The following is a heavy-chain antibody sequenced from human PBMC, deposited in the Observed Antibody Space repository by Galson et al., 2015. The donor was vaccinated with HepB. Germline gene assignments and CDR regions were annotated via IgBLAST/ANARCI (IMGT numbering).Heavy chain of an antibody. CDR1: GGSFRGNY. V-gene: IGHV4-34*01. J-gene: IGHJ4*02. D-gene: IGHD6-19*01. CDR2: INHSGST. Sequence: LSLTCAVYGGSFRGNYWSWIRQPPRKGLEWIGEINHSGSTNCNPSLKSRVTISLDTSKKQFSLKLSSVTAADTAVYYCAGYSSAWASFDFWGQGTLVTVSS. CDR3: AGYSSAWASFDF.